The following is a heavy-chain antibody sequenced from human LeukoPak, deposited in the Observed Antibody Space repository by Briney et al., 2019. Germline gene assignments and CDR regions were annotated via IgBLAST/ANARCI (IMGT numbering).Heavy chain of an antibody. Sequence: GGSLRLSCAASGFTFSSYEMNWVRQAPGKGLEWVSYISSSGSTIYYADSVKGRFTISRDNAKNSLYLQMNSLRAEDTAVYYCARAGRVGYYYGSGTFSWFDPWGQVTLVTVSS. CDR3: ARAGRVGYYYGSGTFSWFDP. V-gene: IGHV3-48*03. J-gene: IGHJ5*02. CDR1: GFTFSSYE. CDR2: ISSSGSTI. D-gene: IGHD3-10*01.